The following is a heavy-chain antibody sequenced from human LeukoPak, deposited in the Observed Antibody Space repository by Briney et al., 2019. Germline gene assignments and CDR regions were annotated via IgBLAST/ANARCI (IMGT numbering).Heavy chain of an antibody. J-gene: IGHJ5*02. Sequence: NSSETLSLTCNVSGDSFRSYDWSWIRQPPGKGLEWIGNIYSSGSTNYSPSLKSRVTISLDTSKNQFSLKLSSVTAADTAVYYCARKGGGQLVNTRRWFDPWGQGTLVTVSS. CDR2: IYSSGST. V-gene: IGHV4-59*12. D-gene: IGHD6-6*01. CDR3: ARKGGGQLVNTRRWFDP. CDR1: GDSFRSYD.